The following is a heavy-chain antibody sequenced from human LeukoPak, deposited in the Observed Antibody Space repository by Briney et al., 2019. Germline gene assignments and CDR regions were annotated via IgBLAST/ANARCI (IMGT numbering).Heavy chain of an antibody. CDR2: ISGSGDIT. CDR1: GFTFSSYA. Sequence: GGSLRLSCAASGFTFSSYAMSWVRQAPGKGLEWVSAISGSGDITDYADSVKGRFTISRDDSKITLYLLMNSLRAEDTAVYYCAKAVYHYGSGSHDYWGQGTLVTVSS. CDR3: AKAVYHYGSGSHDY. J-gene: IGHJ4*02. V-gene: IGHV3-23*01. D-gene: IGHD3-10*01.